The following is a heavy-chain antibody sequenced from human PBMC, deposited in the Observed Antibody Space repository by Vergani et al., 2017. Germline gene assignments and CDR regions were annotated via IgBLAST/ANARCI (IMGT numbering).Heavy chain of an antibody. CDR1: GFTFSSYA. J-gene: IGHJ4*02. V-gene: IGHV3-30-3*01. CDR2: ISYDGSNK. Sequence: QVQLVESGGGVVQPGRSLRLSCAASGFTFSSYAMHWVRQAPGKGLEWVAVISYDGSNKYYADSVKGRFTISRDNSKNTLYLQMNSLRAEDTAVYYCARVPYYDSSGSGYYFDYWGQGTLVTVSS. CDR3: ARVPYYDSSGSGYYFDY. D-gene: IGHD3-22*01.